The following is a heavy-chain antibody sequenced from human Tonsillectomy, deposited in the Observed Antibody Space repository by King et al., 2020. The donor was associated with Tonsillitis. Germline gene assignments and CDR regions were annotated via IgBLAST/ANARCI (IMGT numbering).Heavy chain of an antibody. J-gene: IGHJ6*03. Sequence: QLVQSGAEVKKPGESLRISCKGSGYSFTSYWISWVRQMPGKGLEWMGRIDPSDSYTNYSPSFQGHVTISADKSISTAYLQWCSLKASDTAMYYCARSPGNTSFGVVIQPYYYYYMDVWGKGTTVTVSS. D-gene: IGHD3-3*01. CDR3: ARSPGNTSFGVVIQPYYYYYMDV. V-gene: IGHV5-10-1*01. CDR2: IDPSDSYT. CDR1: GYSFTSYW.